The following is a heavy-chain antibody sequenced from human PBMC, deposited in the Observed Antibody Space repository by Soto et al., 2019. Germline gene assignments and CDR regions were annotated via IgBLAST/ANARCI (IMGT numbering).Heavy chain of an antibody. J-gene: IGHJ4*02. CDR1: GFTFNNYA. D-gene: IGHD6-19*01. Sequence: QVQLVESGGGAVQPGRSPRLSCAASGFTFNNYAMHWVRQAPGKGLEWVAIISSDGSNKYYADSVKGRFTISRDNSKNTLYLQMSSLRAEDTALYYCAKDLSTGWTEYYFDSWGQGTLVTVSS. CDR3: AKDLSTGWTEYYFDS. V-gene: IGHV3-30*18. CDR2: ISSDGSNK.